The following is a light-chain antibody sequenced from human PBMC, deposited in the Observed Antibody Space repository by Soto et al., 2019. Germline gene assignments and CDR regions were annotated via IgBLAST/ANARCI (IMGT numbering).Light chain of an antibody. CDR3: QQYNRFSWT. J-gene: IGKJ1*01. CDR2: KAS. V-gene: IGKV1-5*03. Sequence: DIQMTQSPSTLSASVGDRVTISCRASQSVSSWLAWYQQKPGKAPKLLIYKASSLESGVPSRFSGSGSGTEFTLTISSLQPEVFATYYCQQYNRFSWTFGQGTKV. CDR1: QSVSSW.